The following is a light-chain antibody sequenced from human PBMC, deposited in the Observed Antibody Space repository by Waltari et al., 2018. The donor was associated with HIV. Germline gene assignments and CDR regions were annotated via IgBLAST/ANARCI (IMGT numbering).Light chain of an antibody. Sequence: QSALTQPRSVSGSPGQSVTISCTGTSSDVGGYNYVAWYQQPPGKAPKLMFYDVSKRPSVFPDRFAGSKSGNSASLTISGLQAEDEADYYCCSYAGSDAWVFGGGTKLTVL. J-gene: IGLJ3*02. CDR3: CSYAGSDAWV. CDR1: SSDVGGYNY. V-gene: IGLV2-11*01. CDR2: DVS.